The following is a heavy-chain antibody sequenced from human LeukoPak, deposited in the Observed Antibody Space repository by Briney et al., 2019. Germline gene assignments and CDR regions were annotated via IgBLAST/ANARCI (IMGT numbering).Heavy chain of an antibody. V-gene: IGHV1-18*01. CDR1: GGTFSSYA. Sequence: ASVKVSCKASGGTFSSYAISWVRQAPGQGLEWMGWISAYNGNTNYAQKLQGRVTMTTDTSTSTAYMELRSLRSDDTAVYYCARGVEDSGSYYGYYYYYMDVWGKGTTVTVSS. CDR2: ISAYNGNT. D-gene: IGHD1-26*01. CDR3: ARGVEDSGSYYGYYYYYMDV. J-gene: IGHJ6*03.